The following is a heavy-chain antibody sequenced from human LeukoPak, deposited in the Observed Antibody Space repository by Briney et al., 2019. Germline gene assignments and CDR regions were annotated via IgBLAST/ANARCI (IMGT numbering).Heavy chain of an antibody. V-gene: IGHV3-23*01. CDR2: TSGSGGST. Sequence: PGGSLRLSCAASGFTFSSYAMSWVRQAPGKGLEWVSATSGSGGSTYYADSVKGRFTISRDNSKNTLYLQMNGLRAEDTAVYYCAKDRYYYDSRGSWDYWGQGTLVTVSS. CDR1: GFTFSSYA. D-gene: IGHD3-22*01. J-gene: IGHJ4*02. CDR3: AKDRYYYDSRGSWDY.